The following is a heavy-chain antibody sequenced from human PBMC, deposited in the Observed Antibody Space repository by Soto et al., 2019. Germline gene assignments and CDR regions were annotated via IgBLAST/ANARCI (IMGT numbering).Heavy chain of an antibody. J-gene: IGHJ4*02. D-gene: IGHD1-26*01. CDR2: ISHDGGNI. Sequence: QVQLVESGGGVVQPGRSLRLSCAASGYIFSSYAVHWVRQAPGKGLEWVAVISHDGGNIFYADSVKGRFTISRDNSMNTLYLQMNSLRGEDTAVYYCAREANGKTSYYDSLDYWGQGTLVTVSS. V-gene: IGHV3-30*14. CDR1: GYIFSSYA. CDR3: AREANGKTSYYDSLDY.